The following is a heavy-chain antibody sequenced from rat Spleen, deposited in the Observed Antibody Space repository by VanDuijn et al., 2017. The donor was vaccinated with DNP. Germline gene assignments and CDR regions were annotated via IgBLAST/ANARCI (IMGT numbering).Heavy chain of an antibody. J-gene: IGHJ2*01. D-gene: IGHD1-4*01. CDR2: LNSAGST. V-gene: IGHV3-3*01. CDR3: TRDLNHGYKYAFDY. Sequence: VQLQESGPGLVKPSQSLSLTCSVTGYSITSSYRWNWIRQFPGNKLEWMGSLNSAGSTNYNPSLKSRISLTRDTSKNQFFLQVNSVTTEDTATYYCTRDLNHGYKYAFDYWGQGVMVTVSS. CDR1: GYSITSSYR.